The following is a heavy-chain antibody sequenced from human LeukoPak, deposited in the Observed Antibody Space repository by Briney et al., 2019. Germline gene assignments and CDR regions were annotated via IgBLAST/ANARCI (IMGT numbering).Heavy chain of an antibody. CDR3: AKGISSTSRTPFDP. Sequence: PGGSLRLSCAASGFTFSSYAMAWVRQAPGKGLEWVSALSGSGGSTYYADSVKGRFTISRDNSMNTLYLQLNRLRVEDTAVYFCAKGISSTSRTPFDPWGQGTLVTVSS. CDR2: LSGSGGST. CDR1: GFTFSSYA. D-gene: IGHD6-13*01. V-gene: IGHV3-23*01. J-gene: IGHJ5*02.